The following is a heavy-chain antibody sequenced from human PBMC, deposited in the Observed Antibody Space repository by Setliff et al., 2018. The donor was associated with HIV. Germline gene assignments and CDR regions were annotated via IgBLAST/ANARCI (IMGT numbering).Heavy chain of an antibody. CDR3: ARQGYIYGYPLNWFDP. CDR2: IYHSGSI. J-gene: IGHJ5*02. Sequence: SETLSLTCTVSSDSISPYYWGWIRQPPGKGLEWIGSIYHSGSIYYNPSLKSRVTISVDTSKTQFSLRLNSVTAADTAVYYCARQGYIYGYPLNWFDPWGQGTLVTVPQ. V-gene: IGHV4-38-2*02. CDR1: SDSISPYY. D-gene: IGHD5-18*01.